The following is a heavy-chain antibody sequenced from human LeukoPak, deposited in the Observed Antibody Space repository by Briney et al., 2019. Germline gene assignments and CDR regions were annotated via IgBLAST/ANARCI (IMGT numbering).Heavy chain of an antibody. CDR3: AKDLGRYRNNYFDY. V-gene: IGHV3-66*01. CDR2: IYNGGST. J-gene: IGHJ4*02. Sequence: PGGSLRLSCAASGFTVSSNYMSWVRQAPGKGLEWVSLIYNGGSTYYADSVKGRFTISRDDSKNTLYLQMNSLRAEDTAVYYCAKDLGRYRNNYFDYWGQGTLVTVSS. CDR1: GFTVSSNY. D-gene: IGHD1-26*01.